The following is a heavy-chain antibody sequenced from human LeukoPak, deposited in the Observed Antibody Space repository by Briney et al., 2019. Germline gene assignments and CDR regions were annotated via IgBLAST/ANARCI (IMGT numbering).Heavy chain of an antibody. Sequence: SGGSLRLSCAASGFTFSDYYMSWIRQAPGKGLEWVSYISSSGSTIYYADSVKGRFTISRDNAKDSLYLQINSLRAEDTAVYYCARDRDIVVVTAIPSYYYGMDVWGQGTTVTVSS. V-gene: IGHV3-11*01. CDR3: ARDRDIVVVTAIPSYYYGMDV. CDR1: GFTFSDYY. CDR2: ISSSGSTI. D-gene: IGHD2-21*02. J-gene: IGHJ6*02.